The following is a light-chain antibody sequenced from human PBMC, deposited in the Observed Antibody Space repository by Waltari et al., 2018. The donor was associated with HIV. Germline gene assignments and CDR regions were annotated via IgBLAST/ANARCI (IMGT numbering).Light chain of an antibody. CDR3: QQSYSTPFT. CDR1: HSISRY. J-gene: IGKJ3*01. CDR2: ATC. V-gene: IGKV1-39*01. Sequence: DIQMTQSPSSLSASVGDTVTITCRASHSISRYFNWYQQRPEKAPNLLIYATCGLQSGVPSRFSGSGSGTDFTLTITSLQPEDFATYYCQQSYSTPFTFGPGTKVDV.